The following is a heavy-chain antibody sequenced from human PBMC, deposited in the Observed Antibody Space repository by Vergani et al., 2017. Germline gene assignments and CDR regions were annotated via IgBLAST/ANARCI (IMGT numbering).Heavy chain of an antibody. CDR1: GFTFSKHE. J-gene: IGHJ4*02. CDR2: IKFDGSNQ. V-gene: IGHV3-30*02. CDR3: AKHFRGWGIDY. D-gene: IGHD3-16*01. Sequence: QVQLVESGGGVVQRGGAPGLSRATAGFTFSKHEMPLVRQGPGKGVEFGGVIKFDGSNQYYADSVKGRFTLSRDFPKNTLYLQMKSLRTDDTATYYCAKHFRGWGIDYWGQGTQVIVSS.